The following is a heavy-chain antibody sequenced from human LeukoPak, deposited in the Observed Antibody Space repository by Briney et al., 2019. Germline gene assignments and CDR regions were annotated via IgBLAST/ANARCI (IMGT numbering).Heavy chain of an antibody. J-gene: IGHJ4*02. V-gene: IGHV3-23*01. CDR1: GFTFSSYG. Sequence: PGGSLRLSCAASGFTFSSYGMSWVRQAPGKGLEWVSAISGSGGSTYYADSVKGRFTISRDNSKNTLYLQMNSLRAEDTAVYYCARQPVAAGSNYWGQGTLVIVSS. CDR2: ISGSGGST. CDR3: ARQPVAAGSNY. D-gene: IGHD6-13*01.